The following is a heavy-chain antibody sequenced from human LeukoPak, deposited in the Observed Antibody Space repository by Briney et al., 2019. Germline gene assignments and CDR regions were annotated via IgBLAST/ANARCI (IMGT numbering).Heavy chain of an antibody. V-gene: IGHV3-23*01. D-gene: IGHD3-22*01. CDR2: ISGSGGST. Sequence: PGGSLRLSCAASGFTFTRYAMTWVRQAPGKGLEWVSAISGSGGSTFFADSVKGRFTISRDNSKNMLYLQMNSLRPEDTAVYYCAKDGYSDSTGYYAWFDPWGQGALVTVS. J-gene: IGHJ5*02. CDR1: GFTFTRYA. CDR3: AKDGYSDSTGYYAWFDP.